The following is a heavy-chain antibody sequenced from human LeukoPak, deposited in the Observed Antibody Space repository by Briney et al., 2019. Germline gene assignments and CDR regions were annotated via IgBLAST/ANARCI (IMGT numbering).Heavy chain of an antibody. V-gene: IGHV3-21*01. Sequence: TPGGSLRLSCAASGFTFSSYSMNWVRQVPGKGLEWVSSISSSSSSYIYYADSVKGRFTISRDNAKNSLYLQMNSLRAEDTAVYYCARGPKGDYGEDYWGQGTLVTVSS. D-gene: IGHD4-17*01. CDR3: ARGPKGDYGEDY. CDR2: ISSSSSSYI. J-gene: IGHJ4*02. CDR1: GFTFSSYS.